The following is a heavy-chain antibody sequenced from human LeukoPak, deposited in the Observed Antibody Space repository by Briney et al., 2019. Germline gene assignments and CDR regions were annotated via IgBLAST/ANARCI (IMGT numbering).Heavy chain of an antibody. J-gene: IGHJ4*02. CDR1: GFTFSSYE. D-gene: IGHD5-12*01. V-gene: IGHV3-48*03. CDR2: ISSSGSTI. CDR3: ARDGIVATFDY. Sequence: GGSLRLSCAASGFTFSSYEMNWVRQAPGTGLEWVSYISSSGSTIYYADSVKGRFTISRDNAKNSLYLQMNSLRAEDTAVYYCARDGIVATFDYWGQGTLVTVSS.